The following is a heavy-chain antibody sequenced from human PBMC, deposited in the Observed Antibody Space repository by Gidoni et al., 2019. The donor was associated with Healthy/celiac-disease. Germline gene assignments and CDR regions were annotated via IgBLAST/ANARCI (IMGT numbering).Heavy chain of an antibody. Sequence: QAQLVQSGAEVKKPGYSVRVSCKASGGTFSSYAISLVRQAPGQGLEWTGGISPIFGTANYAQKFQGRVTIAADESTSTAYMELSSLRSEDTAVYYCARAGSGPWDVWGQGTTVTVSS. V-gene: IGHV1-69*01. J-gene: IGHJ6*02. CDR3: ARAGSGPWDV. D-gene: IGHD1-1*01. CDR2: ISPIFGTA. CDR1: GGTFSSYA.